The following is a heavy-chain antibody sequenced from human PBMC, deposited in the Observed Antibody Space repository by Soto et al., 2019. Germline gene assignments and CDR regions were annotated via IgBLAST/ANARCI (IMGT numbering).Heavy chain of an antibody. CDR1: GFTFRSSG. CDR3: AKDRRAGGNYGFYSDF. Sequence: GGSLRLSCSASGFTFRSSGMTWVRQAPGRGLEWVSFSSATGAGTYYADSVKGRFTISRDNSKNTLYLQMTSLRADDTAVYYCAKDRRAGGNYGFYSDFWGQGALVTVSS. CDR2: SSATGAGT. J-gene: IGHJ4*02. D-gene: IGHD1-7*01. V-gene: IGHV3-23*01.